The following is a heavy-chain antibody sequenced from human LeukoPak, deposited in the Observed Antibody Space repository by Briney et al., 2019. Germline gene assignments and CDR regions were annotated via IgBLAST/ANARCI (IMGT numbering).Heavy chain of an antibody. Sequence: GGSLRLSCAASGFTFSCCGMHWVRQAPGKGLEWMASVSSDARQKDYADSVKGRFTVSRDDSKNTLYLQMNSLRAEDTAVYYCAKDGGLWVSAHWGDSWGRGTLVPSPQ. CDR2: VSSDARQK. D-gene: IGHD7-27*01. CDR3: AKDGGLWVSAHWGDS. CDR1: GFTFSCCG. V-gene: IGHV3-30*18. J-gene: IGHJ4*02.